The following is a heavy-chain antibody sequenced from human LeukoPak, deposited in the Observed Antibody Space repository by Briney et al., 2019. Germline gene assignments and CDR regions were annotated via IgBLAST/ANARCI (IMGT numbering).Heavy chain of an antibody. CDR3: AKSGWYESSGPLYYFDY. D-gene: IGHD3-22*01. CDR2: IYSGGST. V-gene: IGHV3-53*01. Sequence: HPGGSLRLSCAASGFTVSSNYMSWVRQAPGKGLEWVSVIYSGGSTYYADSVKGRFTISRDNSKNTLYLQMNSLRAEDTAVYSCAKSGWYESSGPLYYFDYWGQGTLVTVSS. CDR1: GFTVSSNY. J-gene: IGHJ4*02.